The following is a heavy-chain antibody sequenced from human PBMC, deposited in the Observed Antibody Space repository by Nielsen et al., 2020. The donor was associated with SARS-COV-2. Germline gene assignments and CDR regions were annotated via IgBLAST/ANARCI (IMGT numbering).Heavy chain of an antibody. CDR3: AADRAYDFWSGWNFDY. D-gene: IGHD3-3*01. CDR1: GYTFTSYG. J-gene: IGHJ4*02. CDR2: ISAYNGNT. Sequence: ASVKVSCKASGYTFTSYGISWVRQAPGQGLEWMGWISAYNGNTNYAQKLQGRVTMTTDTSTSTAYMELRSLRSDDTAVYYCAADRAYDFWSGWNFDYWGQGTLVTVSS. V-gene: IGHV1-18*01.